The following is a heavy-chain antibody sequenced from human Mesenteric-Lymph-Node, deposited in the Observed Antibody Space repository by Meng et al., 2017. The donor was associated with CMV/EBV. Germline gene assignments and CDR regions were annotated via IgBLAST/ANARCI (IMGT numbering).Heavy chain of an antibody. V-gene: IGHV1-18*01. J-gene: IGHJ4*02. CDR3: ASGPGIAAAGDLDY. D-gene: IGHD6-13*01. Sequence: ASGYTFTSYGISWVRQAPGQGLEWMGWISAYNGNTNYAQKLQGRVTMTTDTSTSTAYVELRSLRSDDTAMYYCASGPGIAAAGDLDYWGQGTLVTVSS. CDR1: GYTFTSYG. CDR2: ISAYNGNT.